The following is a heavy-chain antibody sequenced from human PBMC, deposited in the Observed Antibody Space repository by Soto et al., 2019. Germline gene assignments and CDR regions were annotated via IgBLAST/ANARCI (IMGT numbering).Heavy chain of an antibody. CDR3: ATGPTPAFAI. CDR1: VFMFSSYW. Sequence: GGALRLSGAASVFMFSSYWMHWVRQAPGKGLVWVSRIHSDGSSTIYANSVTGRFTISRDNAKNTLYLQMNSLRAEDTAVYYCATGPTPAFAIWGRGTMVTVSS. J-gene: IGHJ3*02. CDR2: IHSDGSST. V-gene: IGHV3-74*01.